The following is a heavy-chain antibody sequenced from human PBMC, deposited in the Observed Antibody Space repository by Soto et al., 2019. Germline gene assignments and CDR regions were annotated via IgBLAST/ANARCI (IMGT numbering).Heavy chain of an antibody. Sequence: QVQLVQSGAEVKKPGASVKVSCKASGYTFTGYYMHWVRQDPGQGLEWMGWINPNSGGTNYAQKFQGWVTMTRDTSISTAYMELSRLRTDETAVYYWARDARGDEATMDYWGQGTMVTVSS. D-gene: IGHD3-10*01. J-gene: IGHJ4*02. CDR1: GYTFTGYY. CDR2: INPNSGGT. CDR3: ARDARGDEATMDY. V-gene: IGHV1-2*04.